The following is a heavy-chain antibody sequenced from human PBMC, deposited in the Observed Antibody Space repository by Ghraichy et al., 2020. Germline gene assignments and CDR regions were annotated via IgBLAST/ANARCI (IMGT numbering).Heavy chain of an antibody. CDR3: AGSPMVRGVINDGWFDP. J-gene: IGHJ5*02. CDR2: IYHSGST. CDR1: GGSISSGGYS. V-gene: IGHV4-30-2*01. Sequence: SETLSLTCAVSGGSISSGGYSWSWIRQPPGKGLEWIGYIYHSGSTYYNPSLKSRVTISVDRSKNQFSLKLSSVTAADTAVYYCAGSPMVRGVINDGWFDPWGQGTLVTVSS. D-gene: IGHD3-10*01.